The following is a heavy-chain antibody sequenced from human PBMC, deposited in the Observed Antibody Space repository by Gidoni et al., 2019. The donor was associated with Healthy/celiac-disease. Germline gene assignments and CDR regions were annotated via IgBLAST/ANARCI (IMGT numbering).Heavy chain of an antibody. D-gene: IGHD3-22*01. J-gene: IGHJ4*02. Sequence: QVQRVQSGAEVKKPGASVQVSCKASGYTFTSYAMHWVRQAPGQRLEWMGWINAGNGNTKYSQKFQGRVTITRDTSASTAYMELSSLRSEDTAVYYCARDGDDSSGYYYVDYWGQGTLVTVSS. CDR1: GYTFTSYA. CDR2: INAGNGNT. CDR3: ARDGDDSSGYYYVDY. V-gene: IGHV1-3*01.